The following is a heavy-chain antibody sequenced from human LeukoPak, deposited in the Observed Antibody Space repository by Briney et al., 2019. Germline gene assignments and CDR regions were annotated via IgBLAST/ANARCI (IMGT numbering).Heavy chain of an antibody. V-gene: IGHV4-39*07. CDR3: ARVTVTTKPHYYYYGMDV. CDR2: IYYSGST. J-gene: IGHJ6*02. Sequence: SETLSLTCTVSGGSISSSSYYWGWIRQPPGKGLEWIGSIYYSGSTYYNPSLKSQVTISVDTSKNQFSLKLSSVTAADTAVYYCARVTVTTKPHYYYYGMDVWGQGTTVTVSS. D-gene: IGHD4-17*01. CDR1: GGSISSSSYY.